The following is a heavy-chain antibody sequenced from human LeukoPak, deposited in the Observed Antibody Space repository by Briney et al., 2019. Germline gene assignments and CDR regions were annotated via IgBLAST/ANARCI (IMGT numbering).Heavy chain of an antibody. CDR3: AGGTAVAGMGFDY. D-gene: IGHD6-19*01. J-gene: IGHJ4*02. CDR1: GFTLSSYA. Sequence: PGGSLRLSCVGSGFTLSSYAMTWVRQAPGKGLEWVSSISGSGGSTYYADSVKGRFIISRDNSKNTLYLQMNSLRVDDTAVYYCAGGTAVAGMGFDYWGQGTLVTVSS. CDR2: ISGSGGST. V-gene: IGHV3-23*01.